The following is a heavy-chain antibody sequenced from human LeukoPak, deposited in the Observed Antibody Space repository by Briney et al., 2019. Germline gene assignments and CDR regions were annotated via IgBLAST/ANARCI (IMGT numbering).Heavy chain of an antibody. CDR1: GFTFSSYT. V-gene: IGHV3-23*01. D-gene: IGHD5-18*01. CDR3: APRRGIQLWLN. CDR2: ISGSGGST. J-gene: IGHJ4*02. Sequence: PGGSLRLSCAASGFTFSSYTMSWVRQAPGKGLEWVSAISGSGGSTYYADSVKGRFTISRDNSENTLYLQMNSLRAEDTAVYYCAPRRGIQLWLNWGQGTLVTVSS.